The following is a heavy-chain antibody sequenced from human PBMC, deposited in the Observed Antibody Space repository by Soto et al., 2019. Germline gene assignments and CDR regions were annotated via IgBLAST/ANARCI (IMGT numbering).Heavy chain of an antibody. V-gene: IGHV3-23*01. CDR1: GFIFSDYA. D-gene: IGHD6-19*01. CDR3: AKEGGSGSGWAEF. CDR2: ISGSDGNT. Sequence: GGSLRLSCAASGFIFSDYAMSWIRQAPGQRLQWVSAISGSDGNTFYTDSVRGRFTVSRDNSKNTVYLQMNGLRLEDTAVYYCAKEGGSGSGWAEFWGQGTLVTVSS. J-gene: IGHJ4*02.